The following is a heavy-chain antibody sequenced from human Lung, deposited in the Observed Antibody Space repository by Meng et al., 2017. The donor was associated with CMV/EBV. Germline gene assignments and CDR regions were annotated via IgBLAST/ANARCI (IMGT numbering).Heavy chain of an antibody. D-gene: IGHD2/OR15-2a*01. CDR2: IYYSGST. CDR1: GGSISSGDYY. V-gene: IGHV4-30-4*08. Sequence: SETLSLXCTVSGGSISSGDYYWSWIRQPPGKGLEWIGYIYYSGSTYYNPSLKSRVTISVDTSKNQFSLKLSSVTAADTAVYYCARDSVPSTTYYYYGMDVWGQGTTVTVSS. J-gene: IGHJ6*02. CDR3: ARDSVPSTTYYYYGMDV.